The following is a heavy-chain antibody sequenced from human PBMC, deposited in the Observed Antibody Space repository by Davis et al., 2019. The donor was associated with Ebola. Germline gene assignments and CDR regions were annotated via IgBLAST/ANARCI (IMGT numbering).Heavy chain of an antibody. CDR2: INPNSGGT. D-gene: IGHD6-19*01. CDR1: GYTFTGYY. CDR3: ARSPPYSSGWYSSFRVAEFDY. J-gene: IGHJ4*02. V-gene: IGHV1-2*02. Sequence: ASVKVSCKASGYTFTGYYMHWVRQAPGQGLEWMGWINPNSGGTNYAQKFQGRVTMTRDTSISTAYMELSRLRSDDTAVYYCARSPPYSSGWYSSFRVAEFDYWGQGTLVTVSS.